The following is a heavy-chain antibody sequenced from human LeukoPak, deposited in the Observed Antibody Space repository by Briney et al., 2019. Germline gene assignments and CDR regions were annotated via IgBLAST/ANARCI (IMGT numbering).Heavy chain of an antibody. V-gene: IGHV4-4*07. Sequence: SETLSLTRTVSGGSISNYYWSWIRRSAGKGLEWIGRIYTSGSTNYNPSLRSRVTMSVDTSKTQFSLKLTSVTAADTAVYYCARGRTEQVIFFDYWGQGTLVTVSS. CDR1: GGSISNYY. CDR2: IYTSGST. CDR3: ARGRTEQVIFFDY. D-gene: IGHD1-1*01. J-gene: IGHJ4*02.